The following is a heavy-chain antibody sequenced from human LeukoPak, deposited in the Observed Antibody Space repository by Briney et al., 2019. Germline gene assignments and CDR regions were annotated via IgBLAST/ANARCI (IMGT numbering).Heavy chain of an antibody. CDR1: GGTFSSYA. D-gene: IGHD4-17*01. J-gene: IGHJ5*02. CDR3: ARVVPAGDYGDYVGWFDP. CDR2: IIPIFGTA. Sequence: SVNVSCTASGGTFSSYAISWVRQAPGQGLEWMGGIIPIFGTANYAQKFQGRVTITADESTSTAYMELSSLRSEDAAVYYCARVVPAGDYGDYVGWFDPWGQGTLVTVSS. V-gene: IGHV1-69*13.